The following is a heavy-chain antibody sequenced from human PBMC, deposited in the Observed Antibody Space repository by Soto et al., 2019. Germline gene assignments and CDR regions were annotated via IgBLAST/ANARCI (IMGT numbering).Heavy chain of an antibody. D-gene: IGHD3-9*01. CDR2: IRTKAYAGTT. Sequence: GGSLRLSCTASGFTLGDNAMSWFRQAPGKGLEWVGFIRTKAYAGTTEYAASVKGRFTISRDDSKNIAYLQMNSLKTEDTAVYYCTRARYFDWLIYPNWFDTWGQGTLVTVSS. V-gene: IGHV3-49*03. J-gene: IGHJ5*02. CDR3: TRARYFDWLIYPNWFDT. CDR1: GFTLGDNA.